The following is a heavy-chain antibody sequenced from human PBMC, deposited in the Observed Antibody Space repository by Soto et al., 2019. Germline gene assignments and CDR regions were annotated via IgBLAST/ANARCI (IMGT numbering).Heavy chain of an antibody. CDR1: GYSFTSYG. J-gene: IGHJ4*02. D-gene: IGHD3-3*01. Sequence: QIQLVQSGAEVKKPGASVKVSCKASGYSFTSYGITWVRQAPGQGPEWLGWITAENGNTNYAQKFQGRGTMTTDTSTNTAYMELRGLRSDDTAVYYCVRVVLEWLPTSGFDYWGQGTLVTVSS. CDR2: ITAENGNT. V-gene: IGHV1-18*04. CDR3: VRVVLEWLPTSGFDY.